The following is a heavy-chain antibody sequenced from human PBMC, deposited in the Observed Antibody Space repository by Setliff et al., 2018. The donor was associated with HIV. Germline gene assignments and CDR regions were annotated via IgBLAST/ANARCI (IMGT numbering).Heavy chain of an antibody. J-gene: IGHJ5*02. V-gene: IGHV4-59*01. CDR1: GASISSNT. CDR2: IYNSVTT. D-gene: IGHD2-2*01. CDR3: ARGGTSSNWFGP. Sequence: PSQTLSLTCIVSGASISSNTWSWIRQAPGKGLQWIGFIYNSVTTNYNPSLKSLVTTSLDTSKNQFSLKLTSVTAADTAVYYCARGGTSSNWFGPWGQGTLVTVSS.